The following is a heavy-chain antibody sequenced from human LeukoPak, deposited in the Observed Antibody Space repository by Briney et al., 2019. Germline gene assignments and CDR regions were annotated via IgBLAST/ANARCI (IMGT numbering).Heavy chain of an antibody. CDR2: FDPEGGET. Sequence: ASVKVSCKVSGYTLTELSMHWVRQAPGKGLEWMGGFDPEGGETIYAQKYQGRVTMTEDTSTDTAYMELSSLRSEDTAVYYCATVIGYYDSSGYYHYWGQGTLVTVSS. D-gene: IGHD3-22*01. V-gene: IGHV1-24*01. CDR3: ATVIGYYDSSGYYHY. CDR1: GYTLTELS. J-gene: IGHJ4*02.